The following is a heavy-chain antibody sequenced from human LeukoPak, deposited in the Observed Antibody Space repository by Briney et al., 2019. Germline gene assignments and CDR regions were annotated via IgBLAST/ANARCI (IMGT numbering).Heavy chain of an antibody. J-gene: IGHJ4*02. CDR2: MDPNSGNT. D-gene: IGHD3-10*01. V-gene: IGHV1-8*01. CDR1: GYTFTSYD. CDR3: ARGRVSRRGPSAYYFDY. Sequence: ASVKVSCKASGYTFTSYDINWVRQATGQGLEWMGWMDPNSGNTGYAQKFQGRVTMTRNTSISTAYMELSSLRSEDTAVYYCARGRVSRRGPSAYYFDYWGQGTLVTVSS.